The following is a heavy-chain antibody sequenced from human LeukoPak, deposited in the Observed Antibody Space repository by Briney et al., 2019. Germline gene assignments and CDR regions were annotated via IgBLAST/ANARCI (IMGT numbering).Heavy chain of an antibody. Sequence: SQTLSLTCAISGDSVSSNSAAWNWIRQSPSRGLERLGRTYYRSKWYNDYAVSVKSRITINPDTSKNQFSLQLNSVTPEDTAVYYCARGRLPYSSSWYEQRRLDYWGQGTLVTVSS. J-gene: IGHJ4*02. CDR1: GDSVSSNSAA. V-gene: IGHV6-1*01. D-gene: IGHD6-13*01. CDR2: TYYRSKWYN. CDR3: ARGRLPYSSSWYEQRRLDY.